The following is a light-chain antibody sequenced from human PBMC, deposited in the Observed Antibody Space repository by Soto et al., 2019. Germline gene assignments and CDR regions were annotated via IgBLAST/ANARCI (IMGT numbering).Light chain of an antibody. CDR2: DVS. CDR3: GSYAGSPRYV. J-gene: IGLJ1*01. Sequence: QSALTQPRSVSGSPGQSVTISCSGTSSDVGGYNYVSWYQQPPGKAPKVMIYDVSERPSGVPDRFSGSKSGNTASLTISVLQAEDEADYYCGSYAGSPRYVLGTGTKLTVL. CDR1: SSDVGGYNY. V-gene: IGLV2-11*01.